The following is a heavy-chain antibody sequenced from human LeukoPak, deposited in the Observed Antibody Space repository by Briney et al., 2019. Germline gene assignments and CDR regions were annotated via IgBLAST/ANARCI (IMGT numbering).Heavy chain of an antibody. V-gene: IGHV3-9*01. J-gene: IGHJ4*02. D-gene: IGHD3-10*01. CDR2: ISWNSGSI. Sequence: GGSLRLSCAASGFTFDDYAMHWVRQAPGKGLEWVSGISWNSGSIGYADSVKGRFTISRDSAKNSLYLQMNSLRAEDTALYYCAKDSRLWFGEFYYFDYWGQGTLVTVSS. CDR1: GFTFDDYA. CDR3: AKDSRLWFGEFYYFDY.